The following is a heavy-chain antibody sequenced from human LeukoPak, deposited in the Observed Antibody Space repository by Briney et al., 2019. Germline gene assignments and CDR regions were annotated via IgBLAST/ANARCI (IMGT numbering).Heavy chain of an antibody. CDR3: AKERSGWRGYFDY. CDR2: ISWDGGST. Sequence: GGSLRLSCAASGFTFDDYAMHWVRHAPGKGLEWVSLISWDGGSTYYADSVKGRFTISRDNSKNSLYLQMNSLRAEDTALYYCAKERSGWRGYFDYWGQGTLVTVSS. D-gene: IGHD6-19*01. CDR1: GFTFDDYA. V-gene: IGHV3-43D*03. J-gene: IGHJ4*02.